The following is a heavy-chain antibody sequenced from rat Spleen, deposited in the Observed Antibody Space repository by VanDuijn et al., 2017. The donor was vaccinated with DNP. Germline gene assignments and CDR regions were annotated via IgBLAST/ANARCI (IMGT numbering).Heavy chain of an antibody. CDR1: GFTFSDYN. Sequence: EVQLVESGGDLVQPGRSLKLSCAASGFTFSDYNMAWVRQAPKKGLEWVASISTGGGNTYYRDSVKGRFTISRDNAKSTLYLQMDSLRSEETATYYCTTLNYYASLSGYFDYWGQGVMVTVSS. V-gene: IGHV5S23*01. D-gene: IGHD1-12*01. CDR3: TTLNYYASLSGYFDY. CDR2: ISTGGGNT. J-gene: IGHJ2*01.